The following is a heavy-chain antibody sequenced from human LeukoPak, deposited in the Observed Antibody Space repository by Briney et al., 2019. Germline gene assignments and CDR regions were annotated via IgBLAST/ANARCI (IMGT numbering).Heavy chain of an antibody. V-gene: IGHV4-39*01. Sequence: PSETLSLTCTVSGGSISSISYYWGWIRQPPGKGLEWFGSLYYGGSTYYNPSLKSRVTISVDMSKNQFSLMLSSVTAVDTAVHYCAREDTATATGALDIWGQGAMVTVSS. D-gene: IGHD5-18*01. CDR3: AREDTATATGALDI. CDR2: LYYGGST. J-gene: IGHJ3*02. CDR1: GGSISSISYY.